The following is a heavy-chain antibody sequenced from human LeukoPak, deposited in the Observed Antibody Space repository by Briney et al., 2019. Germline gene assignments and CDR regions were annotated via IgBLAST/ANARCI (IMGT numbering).Heavy chain of an antibody. CDR3: ARDPHGLGSYHYPDFDY. D-gene: IGHD3-16*02. V-gene: IGHV3-21*01. CDR1: GFTFSSYS. Sequence: GGSLRLSCAASGFTFSSYSMNWVRQAPGKGLEWVSSISSSSSYIYYADSVKGRFTISRDNAKNSLYLQMNSLRAEDTAVYYCARDPHGLGSYHYPDFDYWGQGTLVTVSS. CDR2: ISSSSSYI. J-gene: IGHJ4*02.